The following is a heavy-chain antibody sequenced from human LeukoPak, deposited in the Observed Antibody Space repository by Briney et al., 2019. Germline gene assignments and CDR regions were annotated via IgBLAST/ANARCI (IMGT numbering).Heavy chain of an antibody. CDR3: ARRDGTDYYDSSGYSYFQH. Sequence: GASVKVSCKASGGTFSSYAISWVRQAPGQGLEWMGGIIPIFGTANYAQKFQGRVTITADESTSTAYMELSSLRSEDTAVYYCARRDGTDYYDSSGYSYFQHWGQGTLVTVSS. D-gene: IGHD3-22*01. V-gene: IGHV1-69*13. CDR2: IIPIFGTA. CDR1: GGTFSSYA. J-gene: IGHJ1*01.